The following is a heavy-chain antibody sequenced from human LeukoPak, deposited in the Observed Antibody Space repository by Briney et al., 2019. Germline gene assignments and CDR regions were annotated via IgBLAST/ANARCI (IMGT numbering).Heavy chain of an antibody. CDR3: ARARLDVVMVVAATTYYFDY. J-gene: IGHJ4*02. CDR2: INPNSGGT. Sequence: ASVKVSCKASGYTFTGYYMHWVRRAPGQGLEWMGRINPNSGGTNYAQKFQGRVTMTRDTSISTAYMELSRLRSDDTAVYYCARARLDVVMVVAATTYYFDYWGQGTLVTVSS. V-gene: IGHV1-2*06. D-gene: IGHD2-15*01. CDR1: GYTFTGYY.